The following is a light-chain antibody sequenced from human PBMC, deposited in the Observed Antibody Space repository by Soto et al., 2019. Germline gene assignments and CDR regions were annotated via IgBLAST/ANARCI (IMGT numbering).Light chain of an antibody. CDR2: GAS. CDR3: QHYNNWLWT. CDR1: QSVNSNF. Sequence: EIVLTQSPGTLSLSPGDRATLSCRASQSVNSNFLAWYQQKPGQAPRLLIYGASSRATGIPDTFSGSGSGTDFTLTTSRLEPGDFAVYYCQHYNNWLWTFGQGTKVDIK. J-gene: IGKJ1*01. V-gene: IGKV3-20*01.